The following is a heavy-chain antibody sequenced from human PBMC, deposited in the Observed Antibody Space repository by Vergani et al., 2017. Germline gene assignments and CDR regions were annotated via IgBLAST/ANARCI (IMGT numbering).Heavy chain of an antibody. CDR3: ARDSYSSSPHIGY. CDR1: GGTFSSYT. D-gene: IGHD6-6*01. CDR2: IIPILGIA. J-gene: IGHJ4*02. Sequence: QVQLVQSGAEVKKPGSSVKVSCKASGGTFSSYTISWVRQAPGQGLEWMGRIIPILGIANYAQKFQGRVTITADKSTSTAYMELSSLRSEDTAVYYCARDSYSSSPHIGYWGQGTLVTVSS. V-gene: IGHV1-69*08.